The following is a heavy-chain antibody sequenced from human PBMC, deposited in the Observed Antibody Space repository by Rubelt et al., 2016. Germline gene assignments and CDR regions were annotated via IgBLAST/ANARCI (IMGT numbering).Heavy chain of an antibody. CDR1: GYTFTSYG. CDR3: ARGGHDSGGYYLYYFDY. Sequence: QVQLVQSGAEVKKPGASVKVSCKASGYTFTSYGISWVRQAPGQGLEWMGWISAYHGTTHYAQKLQGRVTMTTDASTSTAYMELRSLRSDDTAVYHGARGGHDSGGYYLYYFDYWGQGTLVTVSS. D-gene: IGHD3-22*01. V-gene: IGHV1-18*01. J-gene: IGHJ4*02. CDR2: ISAYHGTT.